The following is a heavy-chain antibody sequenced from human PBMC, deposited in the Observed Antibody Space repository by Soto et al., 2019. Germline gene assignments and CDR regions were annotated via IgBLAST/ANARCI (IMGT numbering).Heavy chain of an antibody. CDR1: GGSVSSGSYY. Sequence: QVQLQESGPGLVKPSETLSLTCTVSGGSVSSGSYYWSWIRQPPGQGLEWIGYIYYSGSTNYNPSLKSRVTISVDTSKNQFSLKLSSVTAADTAVYYCARERSVEMATIHAFDIWGQGTMVTVSS. CDR2: IYYSGST. J-gene: IGHJ3*02. CDR3: ARERSVEMATIHAFDI. D-gene: IGHD5-12*01. V-gene: IGHV4-61*01.